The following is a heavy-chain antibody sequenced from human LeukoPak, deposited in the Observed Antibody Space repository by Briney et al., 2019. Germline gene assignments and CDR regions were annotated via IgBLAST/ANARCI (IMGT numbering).Heavy chain of an antibody. CDR1: GGSISSYY. V-gene: IGHV4-59*08. CDR2: IYYSGST. CDR3: ARADYGDRHYSFDY. D-gene: IGHD4-17*01. Sequence: TSETLSLTCTVSGGSISSYYWSWIRQPPGKALEWIGYIYYSGSTNYNPSLKSRVTISVDTSKNQFSLKLSSVTAADTAVYYCARADYGDRHYSFDYWGQGTLVTVSS. J-gene: IGHJ4*02.